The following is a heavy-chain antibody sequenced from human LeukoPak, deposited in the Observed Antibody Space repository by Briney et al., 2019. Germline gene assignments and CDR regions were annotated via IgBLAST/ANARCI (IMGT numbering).Heavy chain of an antibody. Sequence: GGSLRLSCAASGFTFSSYAMSWVRQAPGKGLERVSAISGSGGSTYYADSVKGRFTISRDNSKNTLYLQMNSLRAEDTAVYYCAKDSVTYYYDSSGYFDWGQGTLVTVSS. CDR3: AKDSVTYYYDSSGYFD. CDR1: GFTFSSYA. J-gene: IGHJ4*02. CDR2: ISGSGGST. D-gene: IGHD3-22*01. V-gene: IGHV3-23*01.